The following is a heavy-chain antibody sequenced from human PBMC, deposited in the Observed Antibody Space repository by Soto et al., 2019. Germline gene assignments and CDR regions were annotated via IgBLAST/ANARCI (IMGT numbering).Heavy chain of an antibody. D-gene: IGHD4-17*01. CDR1: GYTFTSHD. J-gene: IGHJ4*02. V-gene: IGHV1-8*01. Sequence: QVQLVQSGAEVKKSGASVKVSCQASGYTFTSHDINWVRQATGQGLEWMGWMNPNSGNTGYAQKFQGRVSMTRNTSISTAYMELSSLISEDTAVYYCARWDYGYYARFDYWGQGTLVTVSS. CDR2: MNPNSGNT. CDR3: ARWDYGYYARFDY.